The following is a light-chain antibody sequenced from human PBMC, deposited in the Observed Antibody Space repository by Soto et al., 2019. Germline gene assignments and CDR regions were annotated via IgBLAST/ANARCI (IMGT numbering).Light chain of an antibody. CDR1: STDVGGYNS. J-gene: IGLJ1*01. CDR3: GSWDSSLSAYV. CDR2: EVS. V-gene: IGLV2-8*01. Sequence: QSALTQAPSASGSPGQSVTISCTGTSTDVGGYNSVSWFQHHPGKAPKLMIYEVSKRPSGVPDRFSGSKSGNTASLTVSGLQAEDEADYYCGSWDSSLSAYVFGTGTKLTVL.